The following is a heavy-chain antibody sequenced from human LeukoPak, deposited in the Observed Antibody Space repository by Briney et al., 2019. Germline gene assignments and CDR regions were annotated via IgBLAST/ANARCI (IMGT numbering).Heavy chain of an antibody. CDR3: ARGDYGGGLDP. D-gene: IGHD4-23*01. Sequence: GASVTDSCKASGYTFTSYGITWVRQAPGHGLEWMGWISSYNGDTKSAQKVQGRVTVTTDTSTSTAYMELRSLSLDDTAVYYCARGDYGGGLDPWARETVLTVSS. J-gene: IGHJ5*02. CDR1: GYTFTSYG. V-gene: IGHV1-18*01. CDR2: ISSYNGDT.